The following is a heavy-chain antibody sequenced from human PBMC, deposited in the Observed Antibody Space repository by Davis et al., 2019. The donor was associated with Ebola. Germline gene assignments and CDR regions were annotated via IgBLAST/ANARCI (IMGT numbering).Heavy chain of an antibody. Sequence: MPSETLSLTCAVYGGSFSGYYWSWIRQPPGKGLEWIGYIYYSGSTNYNPSLKSRVTISVDTSKNQFSLKLSSVTAADTAVYYCARGLWSYYYGMDVWGKGTTVTVSS. CDR2: IYYSGST. J-gene: IGHJ6*04. D-gene: IGHD3-10*01. CDR3: ARGLWSYYYGMDV. CDR1: GGSFSGYY. V-gene: IGHV4-59*01.